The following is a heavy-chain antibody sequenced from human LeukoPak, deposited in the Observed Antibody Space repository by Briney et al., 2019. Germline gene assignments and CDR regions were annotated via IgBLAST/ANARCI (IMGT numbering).Heavy chain of an antibody. D-gene: IGHD6-6*01. J-gene: IGHJ4*02. CDR2: MNPDGSEN. Sequence: PGGSLRLSCAGSGFTLSSYWMSWLRQAPGKGLEWVANMNPDGSENYYVDSVKGRFTISRGNAKNSLYLQMNSLRAEDTAVYYCATHPSSSFSYWGQGTLVTVSS. V-gene: IGHV3-7*01. CDR3: ATHPSSSFSY. CDR1: GFTLSSYW.